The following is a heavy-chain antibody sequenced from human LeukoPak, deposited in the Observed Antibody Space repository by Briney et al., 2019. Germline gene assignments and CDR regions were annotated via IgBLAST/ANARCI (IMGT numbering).Heavy chain of an antibody. CDR2: INPNSGGT. CDR3: ARVGREADSSFMDYYYYMDV. CDR1: GYNFIGYY. J-gene: IGHJ6*03. Sequence: EASVKVSCKASGYNFIGYYMHRVRQAPGQGLEWMGWINPNSGGTNYAQKFQGRVTMTRDTSISTASMELSRLRSDDTAVYYCARVGREADSSFMDYYYYMDVWGKGTTVTVSS. D-gene: IGHD6-19*01. V-gene: IGHV1-2*02.